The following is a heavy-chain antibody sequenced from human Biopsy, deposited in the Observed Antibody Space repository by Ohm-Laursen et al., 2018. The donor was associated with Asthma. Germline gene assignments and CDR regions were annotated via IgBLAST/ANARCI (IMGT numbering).Heavy chain of an antibody. V-gene: IGHV7-4-1*02. CDR2: INTNTGNP. CDR1: GYTVTRYA. D-gene: IGHD3-22*01. J-gene: IGHJ4*02. CDR3: ARMISYYHEMRAPFFDY. Sequence: ASVKVSCKASGYTVTRYAINWVRQAPGQGLEWMGWINTNTGNPTCAQGFTGRFVFSLDTSVSTAYLQISSLKAEDTAVYYCARMISYYHEMRAPFFDYWGQGTLVTVSS.